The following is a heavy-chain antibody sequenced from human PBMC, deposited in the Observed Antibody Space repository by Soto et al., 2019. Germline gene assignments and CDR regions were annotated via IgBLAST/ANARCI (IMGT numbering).Heavy chain of an antibody. CDR2: IWYDGRNK. J-gene: IGHJ4*02. CDR3: ARDEYYDILTGPTHLDY. D-gene: IGHD3-9*01. Sequence: VGSLRLSCAASGFTFSSYGMHWVRQAPGKGLEWVAVIWYDGRNKYYADSVKGRFTISRDNSKNTLYLQMNSLRAEDTAVYYCARDEYYDILTGPTHLDYWGQGTLVAVSS. CDR1: GFTFSSYG. V-gene: IGHV3-33*01.